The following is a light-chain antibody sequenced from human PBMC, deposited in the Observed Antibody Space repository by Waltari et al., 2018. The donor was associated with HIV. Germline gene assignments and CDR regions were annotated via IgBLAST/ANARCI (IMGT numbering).Light chain of an antibody. CDR2: GVS. V-gene: IGKV3-20*01. CDR3: QQYGDSPT. J-gene: IGKJ1*01. CDR1: QSIRNNY. Sequence: EIVLTQSPDNQSLSPGESATLSRRASQSIRNNYLAWYQQSPGQTPRLLIYGVSTRATDTPDRFSGSGSGRNFTHTISRLEPEDYAVYYCQQYGDSPTFGQGTKVEIK.